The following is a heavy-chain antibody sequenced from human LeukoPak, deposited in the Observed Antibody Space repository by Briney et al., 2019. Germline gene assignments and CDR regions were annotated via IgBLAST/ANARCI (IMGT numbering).Heavy chain of an antibody. D-gene: IGHD3-16*01. CDR2: INPNSGGT. Sequence: VSVKVSCKASGYTFTAYYIHWVRQAPGQGLEWVGRINPNSGGTNYAQNFQDRVTMTRDTSIRTAYMELSRLRFDDTAVYYCATMDGGESYWGQGTLVTVSS. CDR3: ATMDGGESY. J-gene: IGHJ4*02. V-gene: IGHV1-2*02. CDR1: GYTFTAYY.